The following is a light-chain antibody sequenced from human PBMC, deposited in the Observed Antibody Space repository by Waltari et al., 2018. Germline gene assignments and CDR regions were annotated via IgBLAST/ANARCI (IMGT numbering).Light chain of an antibody. V-gene: IGKV3-20*01. Sequence: ETVLTQSPGSLSLSPGETATLSCRARPSVGHTYLAWYQQRPGQAPRLLIYAASSRATGVPDRFSGSGSGSGSGTNFTLTISRLEPEDFAVYYCQQYGTSVFSFGPGTKVDF. J-gene: IGKJ3*01. CDR3: QQYGTSVFS. CDR2: AAS. CDR1: PSVGHTY.